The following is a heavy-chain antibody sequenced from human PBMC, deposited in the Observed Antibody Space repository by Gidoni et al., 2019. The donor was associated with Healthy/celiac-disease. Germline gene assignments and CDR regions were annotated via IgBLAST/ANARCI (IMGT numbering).Heavy chain of an antibody. Sequence: QVQLVQSGAEVKKPGSSVKVSCKASGGTFSSYATSWVRQAPGQGLEWMGGIIPIFGTTNYAPKFQGRGTITADKSTSTGYMGLSSLRSEDTAVYYCARGGSLSAFDIWGQGTMVTVSS. CDR3: ARGGSLSAFDI. D-gene: IGHD1-26*01. CDR1: GGTFSSYA. CDR2: IIPIFGTT. J-gene: IGHJ3*02. V-gene: IGHV1-69*06.